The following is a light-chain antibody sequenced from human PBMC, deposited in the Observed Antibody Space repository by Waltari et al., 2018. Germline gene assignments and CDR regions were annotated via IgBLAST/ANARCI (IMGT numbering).Light chain of an antibody. CDR2: VNSDGSH. J-gene: IGLJ3*02. CDR3: QTGGHGTWV. V-gene: IGLV4-69*01. CDR1: SGHSSNV. Sequence: QLVLTQSPSASASLGASVKLTCPLSSGHSSNVIAWLQQQPEKGPRYLMKVNSDGSHSKGDKIPARFSGSSSGTEHYLTISSLQSEDEADYYCQTGGHGTWVFGGGTKLTVL.